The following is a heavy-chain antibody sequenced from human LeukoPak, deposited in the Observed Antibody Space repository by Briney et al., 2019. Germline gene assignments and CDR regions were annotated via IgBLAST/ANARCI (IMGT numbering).Heavy chain of an antibody. D-gene: IGHD3-10*01. CDR1: GYSISSGYY. CDR2: IYTRGSA. Sequence: SETLSLTCTVSGYSISSGYYWTWIRQPAGKGLEWIGRIYTRGSANYNPSLKSRVTISLDMSKNQFSLSLSSVTAADTAVYYCARSKGYYGSGDYYRDFYYYYMDVWGKGTTVTISS. V-gene: IGHV4-61*02. J-gene: IGHJ6*03. CDR3: ARSKGYYGSGDYYRDFYYYYMDV.